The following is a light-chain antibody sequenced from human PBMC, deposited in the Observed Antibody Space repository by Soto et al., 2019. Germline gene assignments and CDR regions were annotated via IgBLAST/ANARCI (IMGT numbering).Light chain of an antibody. CDR1: SSDVGGYNY. Sequence: QSALTQPASVSGSPGQSITISCTGTSSDVGGYNYVSWYQQHPGKAPQLMIYDVSNRPAGVSNRFSGSKSGNTASLTISGLQDEDEADYYCTSYTSSSTQVVFGGGTKLTVL. CDR2: DVS. CDR3: TSYTSSSTQVV. V-gene: IGLV2-14*03. J-gene: IGLJ3*02.